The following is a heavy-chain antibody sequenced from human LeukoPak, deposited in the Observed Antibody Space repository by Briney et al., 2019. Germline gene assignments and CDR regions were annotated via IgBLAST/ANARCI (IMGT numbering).Heavy chain of an antibody. Sequence: GGSLRLSCAASGFTFSSNSMNWVRQAPGKGLEWVSYISSSSTIYYADPVKGRFTISRDNAKNSLYLQMNSLRAEDTAVYYCARSGYSSSLLDYWGQGTLVTVSS. V-gene: IGHV3-48*01. J-gene: IGHJ4*02. CDR2: ISSSSTI. D-gene: IGHD6-13*01. CDR3: ARSGYSSSLLDY. CDR1: GFTFSSNS.